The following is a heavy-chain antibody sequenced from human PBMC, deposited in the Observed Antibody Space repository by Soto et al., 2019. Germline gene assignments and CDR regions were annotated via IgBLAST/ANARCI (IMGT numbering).Heavy chain of an antibody. V-gene: IGHV3-15*07. CDR2: IKSKTDGGTT. Sequence: EVQLVESGGGLVKPGGSLRLSCAASGFTFSNAWMNWVRQAPGKGLEWVGRIKSKTDGGTTDYAAPVKGRFTLSREDSKNTLYLQMHSLKTEDTAVYYCTPHDYEEVFDYWGQGTLVTVS. D-gene: IGHD4-17*01. CDR3: TPHDYEEVFDY. J-gene: IGHJ4*02. CDR1: GFTFSNAW.